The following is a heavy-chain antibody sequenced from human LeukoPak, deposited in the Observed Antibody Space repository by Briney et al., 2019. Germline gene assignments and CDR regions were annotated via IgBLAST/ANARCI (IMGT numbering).Heavy chain of an antibody. CDR1: GFTFSSYS. D-gene: IGHD2-2*01. Sequence: GGSLRLSCAASGFTFSSYSMNWVRQAPGKGLEWVSYISSSSSTIYYADSVKGRFTISRDNAKNSLYLQMNSLRAEDTAVYYCARGHRPYCSSTSCSAFDIWGQGTMVTVSS. CDR3: ARGHRPYCSSTSCSAFDI. CDR2: ISSSSSTI. V-gene: IGHV3-48*01. J-gene: IGHJ3*02.